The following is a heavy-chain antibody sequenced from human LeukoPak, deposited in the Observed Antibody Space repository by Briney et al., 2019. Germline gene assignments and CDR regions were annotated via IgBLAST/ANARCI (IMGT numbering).Heavy chain of an antibody. Sequence: ASVKVSCKVSGYTLTELSMHWVRQAPGKGLEWMGGFDPEDGETIYAQKFQGRVTMTEDTSTDTAYMELSSLRAEDTAVYYCATDQVLGGSGSYYDFDYWGQGTLVTVSS. CDR1: GYTLTELS. CDR3: ATDQVLGGSGSYYDFDY. CDR2: FDPEDGET. V-gene: IGHV1-24*01. J-gene: IGHJ4*02. D-gene: IGHD3-10*01.